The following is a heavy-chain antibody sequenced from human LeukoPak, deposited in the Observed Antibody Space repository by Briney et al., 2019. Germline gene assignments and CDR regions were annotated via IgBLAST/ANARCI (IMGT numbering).Heavy chain of an antibody. Sequence: GESLKISCKGSGYSFTSYWIGWVRQMPGKGLEWMGIIYPGDSDTRYSPSFQGQVTISADKSISTAYLQWSSLKASDTAMYYCASPYYYGSGSYYYFDYWGQGTLVTVSS. CDR2: IYPGDSDT. J-gene: IGHJ4*02. V-gene: IGHV5-51*01. D-gene: IGHD3-10*01. CDR3: ASPYYYGSGSYYYFDY. CDR1: GYSFTSYW.